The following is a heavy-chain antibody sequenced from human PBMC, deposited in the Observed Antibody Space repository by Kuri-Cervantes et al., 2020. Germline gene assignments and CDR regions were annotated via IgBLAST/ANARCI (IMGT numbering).Heavy chain of an antibody. Sequence: SETLSLTCTVSGGSISSSSYYWGWIRQPPGKGLEWIGSIYYSGSTNYNPSLKSRVTISVDTSKNQFSLKLSSVTAADTAVYYCASEYYYDSSGYYLGQGTLVTVSS. D-gene: IGHD3-22*01. CDR3: ASEYYYDSSGYY. J-gene: IGHJ4*02. CDR2: IYYSGST. V-gene: IGHV4-39*07. CDR1: GGSISSSSYY.